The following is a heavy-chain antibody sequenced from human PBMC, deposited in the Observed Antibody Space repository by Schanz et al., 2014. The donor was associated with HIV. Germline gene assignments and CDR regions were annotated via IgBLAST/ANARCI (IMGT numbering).Heavy chain of an antibody. J-gene: IGHJ6*02. CDR2: ISSSRTYI. V-gene: IGHV3-21*01. CDR3: ARGSGPYYYYYGMDV. D-gene: IGHD3-10*01. CDR1: RLTFSGYS. Sequence: EVQLVESGGGLVKPGGSLRLAFAGSRLTFSGYSMNWVRQAPGKGLERVSSISSSRTYIFYADSVKGRFTISRDNANNSLYLQMNSLRAEDTAVYYCARGSGPYYYYYGMDVWGQGTTVTVSS.